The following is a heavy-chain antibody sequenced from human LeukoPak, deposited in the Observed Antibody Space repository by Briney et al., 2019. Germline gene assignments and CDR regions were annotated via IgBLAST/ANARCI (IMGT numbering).Heavy chain of an antibody. CDR1: GGSFSGYY. D-gene: IGHD3-9*01. CDR2: INHSGST. Sequence: SETLSLTCAVYGGSFSGYYWSWIRQPPGKGLEWIGEINHSGSTNYNPSLKSRVTISVDTSKNQFSLKLSSVTAADTAVYYCARGRKVRYFDWFAPLIGWFDPWGQGTLVTVSS. CDR3: ARGRKVRYFDWFAPLIGWFDP. V-gene: IGHV4-34*01. J-gene: IGHJ5*02.